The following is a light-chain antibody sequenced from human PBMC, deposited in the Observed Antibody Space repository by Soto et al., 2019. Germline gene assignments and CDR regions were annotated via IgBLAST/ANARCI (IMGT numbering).Light chain of an antibody. Sequence: EIVLTQSPGTLSLSPVEIATLSCMASQSVSSYLAWYQQKPGQAPRLFIYDASNRATGIPARFSGSGSGTDFTLTISSLEPEDFAVYYCQQRSKWPITFGQGTRLEI. CDR2: DAS. V-gene: IGKV3-11*01. J-gene: IGKJ5*01. CDR3: QQRSKWPIT. CDR1: QSVSSY.